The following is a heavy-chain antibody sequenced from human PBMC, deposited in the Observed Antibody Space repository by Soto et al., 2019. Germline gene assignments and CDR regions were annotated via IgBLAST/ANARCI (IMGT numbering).Heavy chain of an antibody. J-gene: IGHJ4*01. V-gene: IGHV3-15*01. Sequence: GGSLRLSCAGSGITLSNAWMTWVRQAPGKGLEWVGRIKSKVDGSTTEYGSPVKDRFIISRDDSENTLDLQMHSLKVEDTAVHYCATPRPGSHGYAYWGHGLRVTVSS. D-gene: IGHD3-16*01. CDR3: ATPRPGSHGYAY. CDR2: IKSKVDGSTT. CDR1: GITLSNAW.